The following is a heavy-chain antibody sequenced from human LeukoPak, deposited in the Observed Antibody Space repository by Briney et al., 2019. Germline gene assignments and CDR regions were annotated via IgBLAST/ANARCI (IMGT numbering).Heavy chain of an antibody. J-gene: IGHJ3*02. CDR1: GFSIDNYW. Sequence: GACLRLSCAASGFSIDNYWMQSVRHPPGKGLVWVSGISVDVGTTYYPYTVKGRFTFSRDNAKNTLYLPMSRLRAEDTAVYYCARGGTYSYDAFHIWGQGTMVSVSS. CDR3: ARGGTYSYDAFHI. V-gene: IGHV3-74*01. D-gene: IGHD1-26*01. CDR2: ISVDVGTT.